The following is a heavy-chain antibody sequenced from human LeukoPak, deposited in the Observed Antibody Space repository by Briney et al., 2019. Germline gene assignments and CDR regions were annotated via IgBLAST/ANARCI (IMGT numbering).Heavy chain of an antibody. J-gene: IGHJ2*01. Sequence: PSETLSLTCAVSGGSLSSGGYSWSWIRQPPGTGLEWIGYIYHSGSTYYNPSLKSRVTISVDRSKNQFSLKLTSVTAADTAVYYCARYSSTWPYWYFDLWGRGTLVTVSS. D-gene: IGHD6-13*01. CDR3: ARYSSTWPYWYFDL. CDR1: GGSLSSGGYS. CDR2: IYHSGST. V-gene: IGHV4-30-2*01.